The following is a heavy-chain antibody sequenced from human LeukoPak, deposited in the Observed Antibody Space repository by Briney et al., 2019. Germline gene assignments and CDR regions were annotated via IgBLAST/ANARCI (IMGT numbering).Heavy chain of an antibody. J-gene: IGHJ6*02. CDR3: ARDLHNYYGLEV. CDR1: GDSVSSNTGA. Sequence: SQTLSLTCAISGDSVSSNTGAWNWIRQNALRGLEWLGRTYYTSKWYNDYAVSVKRRITINPDTSKNQFSLRLTSVTPEDTAVYYCARDLHNYYGLEVWGQGTTVTVSS. D-gene: IGHD4-11*01. CDR2: TYYTSKWYN. V-gene: IGHV6-1*01.